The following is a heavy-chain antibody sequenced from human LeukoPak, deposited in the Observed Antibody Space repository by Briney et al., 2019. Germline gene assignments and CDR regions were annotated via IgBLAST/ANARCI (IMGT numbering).Heavy chain of an antibody. CDR3: ARAMRRRPDAFDI. J-gene: IGHJ3*02. V-gene: IGHV4-59*01. CDR1: GGSISSYY. Sequence: SETLSLTCTVSGGSISSYYWSWIRQPPGKGLEWIGYIHYSGSTNYNPSLKSRVTISVDTSKNQFSLKLSSVTAADTAVYYCARAMRRRPDAFDIWGQGTMVTVSS. CDR2: IHYSGST.